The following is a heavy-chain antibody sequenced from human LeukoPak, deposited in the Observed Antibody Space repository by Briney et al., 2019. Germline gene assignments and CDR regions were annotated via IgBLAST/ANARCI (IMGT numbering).Heavy chain of an antibody. Sequence: SETLSLTCTVSGGSISSSSYYWGWIRQPPGKGLEWIGSIYYSGSTYYNPSLKSRVTISVDTSKNQFSLKLSSVTAADTAVYYCARAVYDFWSGYYTECYYYYYMDVWGKGTTVTVSS. CDR3: ARAVYDFWSGYYTECYYYYYMDV. V-gene: IGHV4-39*07. CDR1: GGSISSSSYY. CDR2: IYYSGST. J-gene: IGHJ6*03. D-gene: IGHD3-3*01.